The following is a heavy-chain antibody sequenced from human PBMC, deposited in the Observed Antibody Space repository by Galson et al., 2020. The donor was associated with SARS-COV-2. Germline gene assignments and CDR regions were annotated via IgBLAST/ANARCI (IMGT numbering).Heavy chain of an antibody. CDR3: ARGGWSSTRWYNWFDP. J-gene: IGHJ5*02. Sequence: SVTVSCQASGCTFSSYAISWVRQAPGQGLEWMGGIIPIFGTANYAQKFQGRGTITADESTSTAYMALSRLRSEDTAGYYFARGGWSSTRWYNWFDPWGQGTLVTVSS. CDR2: IIPIFGTA. D-gene: IGHD2-2*01. V-gene: IGHV1-69*13. CDR1: GCTFSSYA.